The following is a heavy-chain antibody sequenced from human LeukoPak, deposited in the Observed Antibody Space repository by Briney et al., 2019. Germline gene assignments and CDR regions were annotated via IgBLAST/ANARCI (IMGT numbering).Heavy chain of an antibody. V-gene: IGHV3-7*01. CDR2: IKQDGSEK. CDR1: GFTFSNYG. Sequence: PGGSLRLSCAASGFTFSNYGMRWVRQAPGKGLEWVANIKQDGSEKYYVDSVKGRFTISRDNAKNSLYLQMNSLRAEDTAVYYCAREVVAAADYWGQGTLVTVSS. CDR3: AREVVAAADY. D-gene: IGHD2-15*01. J-gene: IGHJ4*02.